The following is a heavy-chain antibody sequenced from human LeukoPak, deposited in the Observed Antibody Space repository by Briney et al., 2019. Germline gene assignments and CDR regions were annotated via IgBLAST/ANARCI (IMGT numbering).Heavy chain of an antibody. CDR2: IKLDGTEK. CDR3: ARATFSSSGHSY. CDR1: GFTFSSYW. J-gene: IGHJ4*02. Sequence: PGGSLRLSCAASGFTFSSYWMHWVRQAPGKGLEWVANIKLDGTEKYYVDSVKGRFTISRDNAKNSLYLQMNSLRAEGTAVYYCARATFSSSGHSYWGQGTLVTVSS. D-gene: IGHD6-13*01. V-gene: IGHV3-7*05.